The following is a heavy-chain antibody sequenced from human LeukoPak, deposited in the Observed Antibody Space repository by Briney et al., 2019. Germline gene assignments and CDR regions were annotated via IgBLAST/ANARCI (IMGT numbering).Heavy chain of an antibody. Sequence: SETLSLTCTVSGGSISSSSYYWGWIRQPPGKGLEWIGSIYYSGSTYYNPSLRSRVTISVDTSKNQFSLKLSSVTAADTAVYYCARGQVGATWSDYWSQGTLVTVSS. CDR1: GGSISSSSYY. CDR3: ARGQVGATWSDY. D-gene: IGHD1-26*01. J-gene: IGHJ4*02. V-gene: IGHV4-39*07. CDR2: IYYSGST.